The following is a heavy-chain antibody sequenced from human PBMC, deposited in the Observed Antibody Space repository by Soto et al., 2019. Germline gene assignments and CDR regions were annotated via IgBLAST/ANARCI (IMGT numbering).Heavy chain of an antibody. CDR3: ARGDRPGVIIVSFDY. J-gene: IGHJ4*02. V-gene: IGHV1-69*13. D-gene: IGHD3-10*01. CDR1: GDTFSSYA. Sequence: SVKVSCKSSGDTFSSYAISWVRQAPGQGLEWMGGIIPMVNTPSYAQKFQGRVTITADESTSTAYMELSSLRSEDTAVYYCARGDRPGVIIVSFDYWGQGTLVTVSS. CDR2: IIPMVNTP.